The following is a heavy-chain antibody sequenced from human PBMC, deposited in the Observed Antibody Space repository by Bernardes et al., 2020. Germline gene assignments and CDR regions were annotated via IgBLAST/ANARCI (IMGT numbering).Heavy chain of an antibody. CDR3: ARDEVVVVAATKNYYYGMDV. V-gene: IGHV3-21*01. CDR1: GFTFSSYS. J-gene: IGHJ6*04. Sequence: GGSLRLSCAASGFTFSSYSMNWVRQAPGKGLEWVSSISSSSSYIYYADSVKGRFTISRDNAKNSLYLQMNSLRAEDTAVYYCARDEVVVVAATKNYYYGMDVWGKGTTVTVSS. D-gene: IGHD2-15*01. CDR2: ISSSSSYI.